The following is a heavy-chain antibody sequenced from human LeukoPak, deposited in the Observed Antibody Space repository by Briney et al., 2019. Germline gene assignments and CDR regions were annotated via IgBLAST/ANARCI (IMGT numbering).Heavy chain of an antibody. V-gene: IGHV3-48*01. CDR1: GFTFSSHS. J-gene: IGHJ4*02. Sequence: GGSLRLSCAASGFTFSSHSMNWVRQAPGKGLEWVSYISSSSSTIYYADSVKGRFTISRDNAKNSLYLQMNSLRAEDTAVYYCARGAYYYEDWGQGTLVTVTS. CDR2: ISSSSSTI. CDR3: ARGAYYYED. D-gene: IGHD3-22*01.